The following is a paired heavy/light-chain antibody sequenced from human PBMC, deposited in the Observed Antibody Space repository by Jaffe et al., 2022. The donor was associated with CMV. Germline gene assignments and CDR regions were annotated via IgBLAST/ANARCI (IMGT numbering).Light chain of an antibody. CDR3: CSYAGASTHV. CDR1: SSDVGNYNL. Sequence: QSALTQPASVSGSPGQSITISCTGTSSDVGNYNLVSWYQQHPGKAPKLMIYEVSKRPSGVSNRFSGSTSGNTASLTISGLQAEDEADYYCCSYAGASTHVFGIGTKVTVL. V-gene: IGLV2-23*02. CDR2: EVS. J-gene: IGLJ1*01.
Heavy chain of an antibody. Sequence: QVHLVQSGAEVKKPGAAVKVSCKASGYTFTSYGISWVRQAPGQGLEWMGWISVSNGNTYYAQNLQGRVTMTTDTSTSTAYMEMRSLKSDDTAVYFCARNHNEFSASPLDYWGQGTLVTVSS. CDR3: ARNHNEFSASPLDY. CDR2: ISVSNGNT. J-gene: IGHJ4*02. CDR1: GYTFTSYG. D-gene: IGHD2-2*01. V-gene: IGHV1-18*01.